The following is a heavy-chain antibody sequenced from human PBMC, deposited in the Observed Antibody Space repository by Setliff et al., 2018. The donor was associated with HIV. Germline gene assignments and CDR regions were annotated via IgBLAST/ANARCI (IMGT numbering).Heavy chain of an antibody. Sequence: ASVKVSCKTSRGTFTTYAFSWVRQAPGQGLEWMGGIIPILNVAKYPQKFHGRVTITADKSTSTVYMELSSLRSEDTAMYYCARVLKGYGSSYEAFDIWGQGTKVTVSS. D-gene: IGHD6-13*01. CDR1: RGTFTTYA. CDR2: IIPILNVA. J-gene: IGHJ3*02. V-gene: IGHV1-69*10. CDR3: ARVLKGYGSSYEAFDI.